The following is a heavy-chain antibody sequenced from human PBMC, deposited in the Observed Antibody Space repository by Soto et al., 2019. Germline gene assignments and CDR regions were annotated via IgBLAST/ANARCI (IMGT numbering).Heavy chain of an antibody. V-gene: IGHV4-31*03. CDR3: ASTAVGVYWYFDL. J-gene: IGHJ2*01. D-gene: IGHD3-16*01. CDR2: IYYSGST. Sequence: QVQLQESGPGLVKPSQTLSLTCTVSGGSISSGGYYWSWIRQHPGKGLEWIGYIYYSGSTYYNPALKSRVTISVDTSKNQFSLKLSSVTAADTAVYYCASTAVGVYWYFDLWGRGTLVTVSS. CDR1: GGSISSGGYY.